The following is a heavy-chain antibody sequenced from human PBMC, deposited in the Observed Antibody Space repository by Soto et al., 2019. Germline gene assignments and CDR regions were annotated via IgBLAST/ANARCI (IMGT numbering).Heavy chain of an antibody. CDR3: AREETVVVVANYFDY. CDR1: GFTFSSYG. Sequence: QVQLVESGGGVVQPGRSLRLSCAASGFTFSSYGMHWVRQAPGKGLEWVAVIWYDGSNKYYADSVKGRFTISRDNSKNTLSLQMNSLRAEDTAVYYCAREETVVVVANYFDYWGQGTLVTVSS. CDR2: IWYDGSNK. V-gene: IGHV3-33*01. D-gene: IGHD2-15*01. J-gene: IGHJ4*02.